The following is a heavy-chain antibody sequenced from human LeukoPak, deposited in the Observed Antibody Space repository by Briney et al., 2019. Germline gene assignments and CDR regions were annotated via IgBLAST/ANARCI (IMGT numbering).Heavy chain of an antibody. CDR3: ASLYCSSTSCFPDAFDI. J-gene: IGHJ3*02. D-gene: IGHD2-2*01. CDR2: IYPGDSDT. Sequence: MRGESLKISCTGSGYSFSNYWIAWVRQMPGKGLEWMGIIYPGDSDTRYSPSFQGQVTISADKSISTAYLQWSSLKASDTAMYYCASLYCSSTSCFPDAFDIWGQGTMVTVSS. CDR1: GYSFSNYW. V-gene: IGHV5-51*01.